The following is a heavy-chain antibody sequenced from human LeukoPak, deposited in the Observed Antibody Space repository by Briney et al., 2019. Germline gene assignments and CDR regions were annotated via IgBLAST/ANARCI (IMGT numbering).Heavy chain of an antibody. D-gene: IGHD1-26*01. V-gene: IGHV3-23*01. Sequence: GGSLRLSCAASGFTFSSFPLRGSPQPPGRGWEGVSAISSSGGSTYYADAVKGRFTISRDNAKNSLYLQMNSLRAEDTAVYYCARDIVGAEDYWGQGTLVTVSS. CDR1: GFTFSSFP. J-gene: IGHJ4*02. CDR3: ARDIVGAEDY. CDR2: ISSSGGST.